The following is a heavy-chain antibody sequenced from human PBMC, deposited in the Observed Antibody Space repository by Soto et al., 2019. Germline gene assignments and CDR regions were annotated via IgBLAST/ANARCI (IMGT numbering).Heavy chain of an antibody. Sequence: GGSLRLSCAASGFTFSSYGMHWVRRAPGKGLEWVAVISYDGSNKYYADSAKGRFTISRDNSKNTLYLQMNSLRAEDTAVYYCAKDYRGYCTNGVCHNWFDPWGQGTLVTVSS. D-gene: IGHD2-8*01. CDR3: AKDYRGYCTNGVCHNWFDP. V-gene: IGHV3-30*18. CDR1: GFTFSSYG. J-gene: IGHJ5*02. CDR2: ISYDGSNK.